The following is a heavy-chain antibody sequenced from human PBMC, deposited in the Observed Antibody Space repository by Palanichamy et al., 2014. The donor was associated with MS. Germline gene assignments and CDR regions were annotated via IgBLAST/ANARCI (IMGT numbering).Heavy chain of an antibody. J-gene: IGHJ4*02. D-gene: IGHD2-21*02. V-gene: IGHV1-69*01. CDR3: ARDPHLPQVTGFYDY. Sequence: QWYQRRVTITADESTSTAYMELSSLRSEDTAVYYCARDPHLPQVTGFYDYWGQGTLVTVSS.